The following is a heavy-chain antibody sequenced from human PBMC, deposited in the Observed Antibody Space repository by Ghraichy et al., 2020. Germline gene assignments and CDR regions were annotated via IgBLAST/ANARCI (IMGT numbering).Heavy chain of an antibody. J-gene: IGHJ4*02. V-gene: IGHV3-48*02. CDR3: ARDPLDSTNVNPGY. CDR2: ITKDSLAT. D-gene: IGHD1-14*01. CDR1: GFTFSSYS. Sequence: GGSLRLSCAASGFTFSSYSMNWVRQAPGKGLEWISYITKDSLATHYADSVKGRFTITRDNAKSSLYLQMNSLRDEDTAVYYCARDPLDSTNVNPGYWGQGTLVTVSS.